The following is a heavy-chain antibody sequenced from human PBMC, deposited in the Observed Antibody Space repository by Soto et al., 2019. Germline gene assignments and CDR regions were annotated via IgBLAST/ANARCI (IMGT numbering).Heavy chain of an antibody. D-gene: IGHD6-13*01. CDR2: ISSSSSYI. J-gene: IGHJ6*02. CDR1: GFTFSSYS. Sequence: EVQLVESGGGLVKPGGSLRLSCAASGFTFSSYSMNWVRQAPGKGLEWVSFISSSSSYIYYADSVKGRFTISRDNAKNSMYLQMNSLRAEDTAVYYCARDCIAAAYYYYGMGVWGQGTTVTVSS. CDR3: ARDCIAAAYYYYGMGV. V-gene: IGHV3-21*01.